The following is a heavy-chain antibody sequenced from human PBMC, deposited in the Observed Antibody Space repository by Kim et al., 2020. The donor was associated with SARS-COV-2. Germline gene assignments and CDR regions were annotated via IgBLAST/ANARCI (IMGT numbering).Heavy chain of an antibody. V-gene: IGHV4-31*03. CDR2: IYYSGST. Sequence: SETLSLTCTVSGGSISSGGYYWSWIRQHPGKGLEWIGYIYYSGSTYYNPSLKSRVTISVDTSKNQFSLKLSSVTAADTAVYYCAREGYYGSGSYYTPIPLNWFDPWGQGTLVTVSS. CDR1: GGSISSGGYY. CDR3: AREGYYGSGSYYTPIPLNWFDP. J-gene: IGHJ5*02. D-gene: IGHD3-10*01.